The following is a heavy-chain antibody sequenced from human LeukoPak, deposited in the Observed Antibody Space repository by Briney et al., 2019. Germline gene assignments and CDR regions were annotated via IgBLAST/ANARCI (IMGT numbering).Heavy chain of an antibody. CDR2: IYYSEST. CDR1: GGSISSTSYY. CDR3: AGRFLERLLDY. V-gene: IGHV4-39*01. J-gene: IGHJ4*02. Sequence: SETLSLTCTVSGGSISSTSYYWGWIRQPPGKGLEWIGSIYYSESTSYNPSLKSRVTISVDTSKNQFSLKLSSVTAADTAVYYCAGRFLERLLDYWGQGTLVTVSS. D-gene: IGHD3-3*01.